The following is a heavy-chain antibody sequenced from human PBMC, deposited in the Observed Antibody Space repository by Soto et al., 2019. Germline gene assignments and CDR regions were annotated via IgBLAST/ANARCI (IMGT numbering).Heavy chain of an antibody. CDR2: ISYSGST. CDR1: GVSVNTGSFY. V-gene: IGHV4-61*01. J-gene: IGHJ5*01. Sequence: PXATLSLTFTVSGVSVNTGSFYWSWIRQPPGKGLEWIGYISYSGSTNYNPSLKSRVTISVDTSKNQFSLKLSSVTAADTAVYYCARDVYDSRHNAYLDSWGQGSLVTVSS. D-gene: IGHD3-22*01. CDR3: ARDVYDSRHNAYLDS.